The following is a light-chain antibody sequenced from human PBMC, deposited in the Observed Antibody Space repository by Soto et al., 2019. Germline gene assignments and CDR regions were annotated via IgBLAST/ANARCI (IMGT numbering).Light chain of an antibody. J-gene: IGLJ1*01. V-gene: IGLV2-11*01. CDR3: CSYAGSYTYV. Sequence: QSALTQPRSVSGSPGQSVTISCTGTSSDVGGYNYVSWYQQHPGKAPKLMIYDVGKRPSGVPDRFSGSQSDNTASLTISGLQADDEADYYCCSYAGSYTYVFGTGTKLTVL. CDR2: DVG. CDR1: SSDVGGYNY.